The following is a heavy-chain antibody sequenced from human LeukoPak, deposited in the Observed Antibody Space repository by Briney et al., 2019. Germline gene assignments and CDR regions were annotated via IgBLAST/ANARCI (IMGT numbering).Heavy chain of an antibody. V-gene: IGHV3-74*01. CDR1: GFTFSSYW. CDR3: TGGSSGYYFGGYGDAFDI. D-gene: IGHD3-22*01. CDR2: INSDGSST. J-gene: IGHJ3*02. Sequence: GGSLRLSCAGSGFTFSSYWMHWVRQAPGKGPVWVSRINSDGSSTTYADSVKGRFTISRDNAKNTLYLQMNSLRAEDTAVYYCTGGSSGYYFGGYGDAFDIWGQGTMVTVSS.